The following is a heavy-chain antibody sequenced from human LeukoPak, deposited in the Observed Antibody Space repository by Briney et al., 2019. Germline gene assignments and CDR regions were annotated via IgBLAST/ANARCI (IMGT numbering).Heavy chain of an antibody. Sequence: SETLSLTCSVSGGSFSSGAYYWSCIRQLPGKGLEWIGYIHHSGSPYYNPSLKSRVSISVDTSKNQFSLKLSSVSAADTAVYYCARDSGYDSSGFYYGGFDPWGQGTLVTVSS. V-gene: IGHV4-31*03. CDR1: GGSFSSGAYY. J-gene: IGHJ5*02. D-gene: IGHD3-22*01. CDR3: ARDSGYDSSGFYYGGFDP. CDR2: IHHSGSP.